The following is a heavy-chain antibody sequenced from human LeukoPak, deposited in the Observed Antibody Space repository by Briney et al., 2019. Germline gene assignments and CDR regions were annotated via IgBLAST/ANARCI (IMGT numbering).Heavy chain of an antibody. V-gene: IGHV1-58*02. CDR1: GFTFTSSA. Sequence: ASVKVSCKASGFTFTSSAMQWVRQARGQRLEWIGWIVVGSGNTNYAQKFQERVTITRDMSTSTAYVELSSLRSEDTAVYYCAADLAARGSFDYWGQGTLVTVSS. D-gene: IGHD3-16*01. J-gene: IGHJ4*02. CDR3: AADLAARGSFDY. CDR2: IVVGSGNT.